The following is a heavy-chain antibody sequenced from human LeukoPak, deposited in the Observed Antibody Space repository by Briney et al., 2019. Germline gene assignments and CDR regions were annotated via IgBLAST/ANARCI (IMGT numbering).Heavy chain of an antibody. D-gene: IGHD3-22*01. Sequence: SETLSLTCTVPGGSISSYYWSWVRQPPGKGLEWIGYIYYSGSTNYNPSLKSRVTISVDTSKNQFSLKLSSVTAADTAVYYCARALGYDSSGYPYYYYYYMDVWGKGTTVTVSS. V-gene: IGHV4-59*01. J-gene: IGHJ6*03. CDR2: IYYSGST. CDR1: GGSISSYY. CDR3: ARALGYDSSGYPYYYYYYMDV.